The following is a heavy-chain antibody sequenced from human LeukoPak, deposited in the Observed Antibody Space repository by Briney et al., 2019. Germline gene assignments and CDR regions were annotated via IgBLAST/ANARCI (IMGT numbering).Heavy chain of an antibody. V-gene: IGHV1-69*04. CDR2: IIPILGIA. CDR1: GGTFSSYG. D-gene: IGHD3-3*01. CDR3: ARVVGGYYGHFDY. J-gene: IGHJ4*02. Sequence: ASVKVSCKASGGTFSSYGISWVRQAPGQGLEWMGRIIPILGIANYAQKFQGRVTITADKSTSTAYMELSSLRSEDTAVYYCARVVGGYYGHFDYWGQGTLVTVSS.